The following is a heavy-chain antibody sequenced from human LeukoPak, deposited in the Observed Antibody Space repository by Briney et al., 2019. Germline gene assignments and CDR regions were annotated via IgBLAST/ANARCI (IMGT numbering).Heavy chain of an antibody. J-gene: IGHJ3*02. CDR3: ALSYYYDSNGYVFDI. CDR2: INPNSGGT. Sequence: ASVKVSCKASGYTFTSYYMHWVRQAPGQGLEWMGRINPNSGGTNYAQKFQGRVTMTRDTSISTAYMELSRLRSDDTAVYYCALSYYYDSNGYVFDIWGQGTMVTVSS. V-gene: IGHV1-2*06. D-gene: IGHD3-22*01. CDR1: GYTFTSYY.